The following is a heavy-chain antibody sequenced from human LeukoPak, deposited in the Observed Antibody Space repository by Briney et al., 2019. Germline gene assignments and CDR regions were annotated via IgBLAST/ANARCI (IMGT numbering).Heavy chain of an antibody. V-gene: IGHV3-23*01. CDR3: ANTGFRWAVAARDDY. D-gene: IGHD6-19*01. Sequence: GGSLRLSCAASEFTFSSYAMSWVRQAPGRGLEWVSAISGSGGSTYYADSVKGRFTISRDNSKNTLYLQMNSLRAEDTAVYYCANTGFRWAVAARDDYWGQGTLVTVSS. CDR1: EFTFSSYA. J-gene: IGHJ4*02. CDR2: ISGSGGST.